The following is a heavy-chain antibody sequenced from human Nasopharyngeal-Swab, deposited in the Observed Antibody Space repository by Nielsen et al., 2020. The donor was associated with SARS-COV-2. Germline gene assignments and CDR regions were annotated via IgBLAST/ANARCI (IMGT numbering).Heavy chain of an antibody. CDR3: ASPPLDSSGYYYGFHY. D-gene: IGHD3-22*01. CDR2: ISYDGSNK. CDR1: GFTFSSSA. V-gene: IGHV3-30-3*01. Sequence: GESLKISCAASGFTFSSSAMHWVRQAPGTGLEWVAVISYDGSNKYFADSVKGRFTISRDNSKNTLYLQMNSLRAEDTAVYYCASPPLDSSGYYYGFHYWGRGTLVTVSS. J-gene: IGHJ4*02.